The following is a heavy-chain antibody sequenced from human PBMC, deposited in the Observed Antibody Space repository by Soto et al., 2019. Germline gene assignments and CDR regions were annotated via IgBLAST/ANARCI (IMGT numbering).Heavy chain of an antibody. V-gene: IGHV5-51*01. CDR2: IYPGDSDT. J-gene: IGHJ6*02. Sequence: GESLKSSCKGAGCSFTSYWSGWVRQMPGKGLEWMGIIYPGDSDTRYSPSFQGQVTSSADKFLSPAYLQWSSLKASDTAMYYCARNGASSSPPYWYYGMDVWGQRTTVTVSS. D-gene: IGHD2-21*01. CDR1: GCSFTSYW. CDR3: ARNGASSSPPYWYYGMDV.